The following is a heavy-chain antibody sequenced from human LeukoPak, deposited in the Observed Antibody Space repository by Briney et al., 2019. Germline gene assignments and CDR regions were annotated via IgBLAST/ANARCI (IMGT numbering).Heavy chain of an antibody. CDR1: GGTFSSYA. D-gene: IGHD1-26*01. V-gene: IGHV1-69*04. Sequence: PEASVTVSCKASGGTFSSYAISWVRQAPGQGLEWMGRIIPILGIANYAQKFQGRVTITADKSTSTAYMELSSLRSEDTAAYYCASSYSGSYYYYYGMDVWGQGTTVTVSS. CDR3: ASSYSGSYYYYYGMDV. CDR2: IIPILGIA. J-gene: IGHJ6*02.